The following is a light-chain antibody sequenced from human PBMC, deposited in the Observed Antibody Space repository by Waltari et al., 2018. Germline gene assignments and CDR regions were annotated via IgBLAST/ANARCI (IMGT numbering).Light chain of an antibody. Sequence: DIHMTQSPISLSASVGDRVTITCRTNQSISNYLNWYQRKRGSSPKLLIYGASTLQGGVPSRFTGSGSGKDFTLTISSLQTEDFATYFCQQSYSNMYTFGQGTK. CDR2: GAS. CDR1: QSISNY. CDR3: QQSYSNMYT. J-gene: IGKJ2*01. V-gene: IGKV1-39*01.